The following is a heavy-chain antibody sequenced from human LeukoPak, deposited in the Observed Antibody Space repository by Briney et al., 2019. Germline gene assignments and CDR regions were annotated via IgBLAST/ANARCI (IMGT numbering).Heavy chain of an antibody. CDR3: ARMVDCSSTSYYYFDY. CDR1: GASITTGGYY. D-gene: IGHD2-2*01. CDR2: IYYSGST. J-gene: IGHJ4*02. Sequence: SETLSLTCTVSGASITTGGYYWSWIRQRPGKGLEWIGFIYYSGSTYYNPSLQSRVLISIDTSRHQFSLKLSSVTAADTAVYYCARMVDCSSTSYYYFDYWGQGTLVTVSS. V-gene: IGHV4-31*03.